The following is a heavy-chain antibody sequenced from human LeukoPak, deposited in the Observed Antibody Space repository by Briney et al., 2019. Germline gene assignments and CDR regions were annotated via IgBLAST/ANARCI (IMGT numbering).Heavy chain of an antibody. CDR3: TTDPDIEVVLDVDP. CDR1: GYTLTELS. J-gene: IGHJ5*02. CDR2: FDPEDGET. V-gene: IGHV1-24*01. D-gene: IGHD2-15*01. Sequence: ASVKVSCKVSGYTLTELSMHWVRQAPGKGLEWMGGFDPEDGETIYAQKFQGRVTMTEDTSTDTAYMELSSLRSEDTAVYYCTTDPDIEVVLDVDPWGQGTQVTASS.